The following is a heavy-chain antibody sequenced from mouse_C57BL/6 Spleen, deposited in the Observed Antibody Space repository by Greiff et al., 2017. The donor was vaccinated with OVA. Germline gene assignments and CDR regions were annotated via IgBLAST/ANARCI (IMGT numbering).Heavy chain of an antibody. CDR2: ISSGSSYT. CDR3: ARRGNYSYWYFDV. CDR1: GFTFSSYG. D-gene: IGHD2-1*01. J-gene: IGHJ1*03. V-gene: IGHV5-6*02. Sequence: EVMLVESGGDLVKPGGSLKLSCAASGFTFSSYGMSWVRQTPDKRLEWVATISSGSSYTYYPDSVKGRFTISRDNAKNTLYLQMSSLKSEDTAMYYCARRGNYSYWYFDVWGTGTTVTVSS.